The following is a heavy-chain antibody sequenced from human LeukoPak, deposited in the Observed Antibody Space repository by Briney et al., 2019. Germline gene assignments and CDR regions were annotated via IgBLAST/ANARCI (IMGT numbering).Heavy chain of an antibody. D-gene: IGHD1-26*01. Sequence: GSLRLSCAASGFPFSNYWMSWVRQAPGKGLEWVANIKQDGSENYYVDSVNGRFTISRDNAKNSLYLQLNSLRVEDTAVYYCARTILVRPTHDGFDVWGQGTMVTVSS. V-gene: IGHV3-7*01. CDR1: GFPFSNYW. J-gene: IGHJ3*01. CDR2: IKQDGSEN. CDR3: ARTILVRPTHDGFDV.